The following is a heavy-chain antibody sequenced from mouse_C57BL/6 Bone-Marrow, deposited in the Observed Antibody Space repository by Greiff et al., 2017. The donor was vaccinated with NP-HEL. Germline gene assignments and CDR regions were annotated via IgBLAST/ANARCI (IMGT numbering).Heavy chain of an antibody. CDR1: GFTFSDYG. CDR2: ISSGSSTI. CDR3: ARDFYGYDWSAY. Sequence: EVQGVESGGGLVQPGGSLKLSCAASGFTFSDYGMHWVRQAPEKGLEWVAYISSGSSTIYYADTVKGRFTISRDNAKNTLFLQMTSLRSEDTAMYYCARDFYGYDWSAYWGQGTLVTVSA. D-gene: IGHD2-2*01. V-gene: IGHV5-17*01. J-gene: IGHJ3*01.